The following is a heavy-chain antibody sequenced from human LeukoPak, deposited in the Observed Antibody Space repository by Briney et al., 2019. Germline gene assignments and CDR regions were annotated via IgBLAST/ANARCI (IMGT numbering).Heavy chain of an antibody. CDR2: ISSSGSPM. D-gene: IGHD5-24*01. J-gene: IGHJ6*02. Sequence: GGSLRLSCAASGFTFSDYYMSWIRQAPGKGLEWVSYISSSGSPMYYADSVKGRFTISRDNAKNSLYLQINSLRAEDTAVYYCARDGTRDYYYGMDVWGQGTTVTVSS. CDR1: GFTFSDYY. CDR3: ARDGTRDYYYGMDV. V-gene: IGHV3-11*04.